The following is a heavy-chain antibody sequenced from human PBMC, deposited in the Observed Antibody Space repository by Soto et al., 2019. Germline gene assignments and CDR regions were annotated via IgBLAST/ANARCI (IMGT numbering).Heavy chain of an antibody. CDR2: IDSDGSTT. V-gene: IGHV3-74*01. CDR3: ARPGYSNYGPGVDV. D-gene: IGHD4-4*01. CDR1: GLTLSVYW. Sequence: EVQLVESGGGLVQPGGPLGLSCAASGLTLSVYWMHWVRQATGKGMLWVSRIDSDGSTTSYADSVKARFTISRDNAKSTLYLQMNSLRAEDTDVYYCARPGYSNYGPGVDVWGQGNTVTVSS. J-gene: IGHJ6*02.